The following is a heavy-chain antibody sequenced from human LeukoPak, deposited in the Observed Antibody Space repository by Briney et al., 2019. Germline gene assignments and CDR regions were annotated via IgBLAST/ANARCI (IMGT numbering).Heavy chain of an antibody. Sequence: SETLSLTCAVYGGSFSGYYWSWIRQPPGKGLEWIGSMYHSGSTYYNPSLKSRVTISVDTSKNQFSLKLTSVTAADTAVYYCARAYGGNSQYFQYWGQGTLVTVSS. CDR1: GGSFSGYY. CDR2: MYHSGST. D-gene: IGHD4-23*01. CDR3: ARAYGGNSQYFQY. V-gene: IGHV4-34*01. J-gene: IGHJ1*01.